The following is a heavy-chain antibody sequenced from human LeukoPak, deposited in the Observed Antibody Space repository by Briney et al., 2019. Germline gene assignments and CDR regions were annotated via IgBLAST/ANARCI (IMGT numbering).Heavy chain of an antibody. V-gene: IGHV4-59*01. CDR3: VRDHTANDAFHI. CDR1: GGSISSYY. J-gene: IGHJ3*02. Sequence: PSETLSLTCTVSGGSISSYYWSWIRQPPGKGLEWIGYIYYSGSTNYNPSLKSRVTISVDTSKNQFSLKLSSVTAADTAVYYCVRDHTANDAFHIWGQGTMVTVSS. CDR2: IYYSGST. D-gene: IGHD5-18*01.